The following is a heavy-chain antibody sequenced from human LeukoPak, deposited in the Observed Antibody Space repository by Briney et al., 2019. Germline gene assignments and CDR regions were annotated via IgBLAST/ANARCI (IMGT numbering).Heavy chain of an antibody. D-gene: IGHD3-9*01. CDR3: ARDGHDILTGYYGAFDI. J-gene: IGHJ3*02. V-gene: IGHV3-30*04. CDR2: ISYDGSNK. Sequence: GGSLRLSCAASGFTFSSYAMHWVRQAPGKGLEWVAVISYDGSNKYCADSVKGRFTISRDNSKNTLYLQMNSLRAEDTAVYYCARDGHDILTGYYGAFDIWGQGTMVTVSS. CDR1: GFTFSSYA.